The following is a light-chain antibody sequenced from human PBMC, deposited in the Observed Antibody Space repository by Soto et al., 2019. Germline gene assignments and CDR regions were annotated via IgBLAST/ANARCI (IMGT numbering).Light chain of an antibody. Sequence: QSVLAQPASVSGSPGQSITISCTGTSSGVGGYNYVSWYQQHPGKAPKLMIYDVSNRPSGVSNRFSGSKSGNTASLTISGLQAEDEADYYCSSYTSSSTLDYVFGSGTKVTV. J-gene: IGLJ1*01. V-gene: IGLV2-14*01. CDR3: SSYTSSSTLDYV. CDR1: SSGVGGYNY. CDR2: DVS.